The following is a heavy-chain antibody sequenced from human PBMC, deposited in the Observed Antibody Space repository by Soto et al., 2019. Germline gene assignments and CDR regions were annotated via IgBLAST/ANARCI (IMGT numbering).Heavy chain of an antibody. CDR2: ISYDGSNK. D-gene: IGHD2-2*01. Sequence: QVQLVESGGGVVQPGRSLRLSCAASGFTFSSYGMHWVRQAPGKGLEWVAVISYDGSNKYYADSVKGRLTISRDNSKNTLYLQMNSLRAEDTAVYYCAKQAGYCSSTSCYQPDKEFDYWGQGTLVTVSS. J-gene: IGHJ4*02. V-gene: IGHV3-30*18. CDR3: AKQAGYCSSTSCYQPDKEFDY. CDR1: GFTFSSYG.